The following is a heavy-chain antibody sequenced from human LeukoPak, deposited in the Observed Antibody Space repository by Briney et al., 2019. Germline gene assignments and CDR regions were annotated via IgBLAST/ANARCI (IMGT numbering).Heavy chain of an antibody. V-gene: IGHV3-11*01. CDR3: ARDLYLSVAAAGTESWYFDL. Sequence: PGGSLRLSCAASGFTFSDYYMSWIRQAPGKGLEWVSYISSSGSTIYYADSVKGRFTISRDNAKNSLYLQMNSLRAEDTAVYYCARDLYLSVAAAGTESWYFDLWGRGTLVTVSS. CDR1: GFTFSDYY. CDR2: ISSSGSTI. J-gene: IGHJ2*01. D-gene: IGHD6-13*01.